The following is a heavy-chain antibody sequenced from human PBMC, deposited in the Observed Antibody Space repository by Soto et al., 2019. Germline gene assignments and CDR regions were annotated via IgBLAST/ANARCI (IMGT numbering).Heavy chain of an antibody. D-gene: IGHD3-22*01. CDR3: AREDYYDSSGYYYDLAY. Sequence: GGSLRLSCVASGFTFSSYGVQWVRQSPGKGLEWVAVIWYDGSNKYYADSVKCRFTISRDNSKNTLYLQMNSLRAEDTAVYYCAREDYYDSSGYYYDLAYWGQGTLVTVSS. V-gene: IGHV3-33*01. CDR1: GFTFSSYG. CDR2: IWYDGSNK. J-gene: IGHJ4*02.